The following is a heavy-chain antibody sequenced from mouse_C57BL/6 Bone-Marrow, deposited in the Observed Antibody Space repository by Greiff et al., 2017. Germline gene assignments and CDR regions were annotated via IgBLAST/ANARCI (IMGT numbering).Heavy chain of an antibody. Sequence: EVQLQESGAELVRPGASVKLSCTASGFNIKDDYMHWVKQRPEQGLEWIGWIDPENGDTEYASKFQGKATITADTSSNTAYLQLSSLTSEDTAVYYCIILPYFDYWGQGTTLTVSS. J-gene: IGHJ2*01. D-gene: IGHD6-1*01. CDR1: GFNIKDDY. V-gene: IGHV14-4*01. CDR2: IDPENGDT. CDR3: IILPYFDY.